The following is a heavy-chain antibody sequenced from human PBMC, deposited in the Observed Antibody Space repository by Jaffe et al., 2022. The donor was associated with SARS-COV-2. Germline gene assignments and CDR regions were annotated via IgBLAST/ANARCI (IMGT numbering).Heavy chain of an antibody. V-gene: IGHV4-59*01. CDR1: GGSISSYY. Sequence: QVQLQESGPGLVKPSETLSLTCTVSGGSISSYYWSWIRQPPGKGLEWIGYIYYSGSTNYNPSLKSRVTISVDTSKNQFSLKLSSVTAADTAVYYCARDGGYYDSSGTRGNWYFDLWGRGTLVTVSS. CDR2: IYYSGST. D-gene: IGHD3-22*01. J-gene: IGHJ2*01. CDR3: ARDGGYYDSSGTRGNWYFDL.